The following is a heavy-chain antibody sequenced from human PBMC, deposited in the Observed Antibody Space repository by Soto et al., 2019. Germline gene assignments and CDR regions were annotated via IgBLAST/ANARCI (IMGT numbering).Heavy chain of an antibody. V-gene: IGHV5-51*01. J-gene: IGHJ4*02. CDR1: GYSFSNFW. CDR2: IYPDDSDT. D-gene: IGHD2-8*02. CDR3: ASSVLVTSTMNYFDL. Sequence: GESLKISCQASGYSFSNFWIAWVRQMPGEGLEWLGIIYPDDSDTRYSPSFLGQVTISANKSIKTTYLQWSSLKASDTAIYFCASSVLVTSTMNYFDLWGQGTLVTVSS.